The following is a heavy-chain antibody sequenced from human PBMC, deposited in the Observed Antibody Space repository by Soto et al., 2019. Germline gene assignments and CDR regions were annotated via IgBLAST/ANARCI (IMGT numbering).Heavy chain of an antibody. CDR3: TREVERTFDY. CDR1: GFIFSRHA. J-gene: IGHJ4*02. V-gene: IGHV3-30-3*01. Sequence: QVQLVESGGGVVQPGRSLRLSCAASGFIFSRHAMHWVRQAPGKGLEWVAVISYDGSNKYYAGSAKGRFTISRDNSKNTLYLQMNSLRAEDMAVYYCTREVERTFDYWGQGTLVTVSS. CDR2: ISYDGSNK. D-gene: IGHD1-1*01.